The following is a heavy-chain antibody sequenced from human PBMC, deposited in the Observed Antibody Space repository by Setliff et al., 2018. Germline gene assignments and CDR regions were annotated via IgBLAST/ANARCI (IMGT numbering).Heavy chain of an antibody. Sequence: KPSETLSLTCSVSGGSISSGGFYWSWIRQSAGRGLEWIGHFHTGGATGYNLSLKSRVTISLDSSKNQFSLRLSSVTAADAAVYFCARESATIGEFPLYYFDKWGQGIPVTVSS. CDR2: FHTGGAT. CDR1: GGSISSGGFY. D-gene: IGHD3-10*01. CDR3: ARESATIGEFPLYYFDK. J-gene: IGHJ4*02. V-gene: IGHV4-61*09.